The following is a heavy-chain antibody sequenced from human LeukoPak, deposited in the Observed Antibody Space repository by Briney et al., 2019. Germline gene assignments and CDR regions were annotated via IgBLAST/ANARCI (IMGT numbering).Heavy chain of an antibody. CDR3: ARYWVAGVTFDSFDI. Sequence: GGSLRHSCAASGFTLSSYWMSWVPAAPDRGRGGGANIKEAGGEKYYVDSVKGRFTISRDNAKNSLYLHMSSLTAEDTAMYYCARYWVAGVTFDSFDIWGQGTMVSASS. V-gene: IGHV3-7*03. CDR2: IKEAGGEK. D-gene: IGHD3-10*01. CDR1: GFTLSSYW. J-gene: IGHJ3*02.